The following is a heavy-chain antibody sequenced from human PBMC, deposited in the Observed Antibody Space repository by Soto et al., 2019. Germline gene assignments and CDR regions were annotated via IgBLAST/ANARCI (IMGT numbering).Heavy chain of an antibody. CDR3: ARDHPLYDSSGMFDY. J-gene: IGHJ4*02. Sequence: GGSLRLSCAASGFTFSSYTMNWARQAPGKGLEWVSSISSSSSYIYYADSVKGRFTISRDNAKNPLYLQMNSLRAEDTAVYYCARDHPLYDSSGMFDYWGQGTLVTVSS. CDR1: GFTFSSYT. V-gene: IGHV3-21*04. D-gene: IGHD3-22*01. CDR2: ISSSSSYI.